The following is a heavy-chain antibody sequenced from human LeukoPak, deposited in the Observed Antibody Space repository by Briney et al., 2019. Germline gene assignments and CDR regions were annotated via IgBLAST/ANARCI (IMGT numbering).Heavy chain of an antibody. J-gene: IGHJ6*04. CDR3: ARDPRRLDV. Sequence: GGSLRLSCAASGFTVSSNYMTWIRQAPGKGLEWVSYISSSSTTISYADSVKGRFTISRDNAKNSLYLQMNSLRAEDTAVYYCARDPRRLDVWGKGTTVTVSS. CDR1: GFTVSSNY. CDR2: ISSSSTTI. V-gene: IGHV3-11*04.